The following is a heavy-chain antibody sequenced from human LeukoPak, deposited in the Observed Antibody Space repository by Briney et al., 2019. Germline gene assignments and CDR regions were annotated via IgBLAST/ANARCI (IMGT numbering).Heavy chain of an antibody. CDR1: AFTFSSYS. Sequence: PGGSLSLSCAAYAFTFSSYSMKWDRQALGTWLEWVSSIRSSSSYILYADSEKGRLTIARDNSESSLYLKINRVRAEDTAVYLFASGCSGGSCPDGAFDIWGQGTMVTVSS. V-gene: IGHV3-21*01. CDR2: IRSSSSYI. D-gene: IGHD2-15*01. J-gene: IGHJ3*02. CDR3: ASGCSGGSCPDGAFDI.